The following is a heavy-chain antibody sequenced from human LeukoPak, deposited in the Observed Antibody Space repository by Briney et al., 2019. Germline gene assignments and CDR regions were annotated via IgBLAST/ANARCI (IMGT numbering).Heavy chain of an antibody. CDR3: AHTVWSGNYFDY. J-gene: IGHJ4*02. CDR1: GFTFSTSW. D-gene: IGHD3-3*01. V-gene: IGHV3-74*01. CDR2: INSDGRST. Sequence: GGFLRLSCAASGFTFSTSWMHWVRQIPGKGLVWVSRINSDGRSTDYADSVKGRFTISRDNTKNTLYLQMNSLRADDTAVYYCAHTVWSGNYFDYWGQGTLVTVSS.